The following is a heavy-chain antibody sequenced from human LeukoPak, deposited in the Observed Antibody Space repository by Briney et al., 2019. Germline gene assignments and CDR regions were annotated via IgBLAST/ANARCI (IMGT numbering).Heavy chain of an antibody. CDR2: INHSGST. CDR1: GGSFSGYY. V-gene: IGHV4-34*01. D-gene: IGHD4-17*01. CDR3: ARGDGDYGWFDP. Sequence: SETLSLTCAVYGGSFSGYYWSWIRQPPGKGLEWIGEINHSGSTNYNPSLKSRVTISVDTSKNQFSLKLSSVTAADTAVYYCARGDGDYGWFDPWGQGTLVTVSS. J-gene: IGHJ5*02.